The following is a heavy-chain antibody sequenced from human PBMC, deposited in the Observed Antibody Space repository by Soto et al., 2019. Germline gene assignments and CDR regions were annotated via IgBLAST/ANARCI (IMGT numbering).Heavy chain of an antibody. D-gene: IGHD3-10*01. Sequence: GSLKISCKGSGYSFTSYWIGWVRQMPGKGLEWMGIIYPGDSDTRYSPSFQGQVTISADKSISTAYLQWSSLKASDTAMYYCAGGGVRGVITRTRDYYGMDVWGQGTTV. V-gene: IGHV5-51*01. CDR3: AGGGVRGVITRTRDYYGMDV. CDR2: IYPGDSDT. J-gene: IGHJ6*02. CDR1: GYSFTSYW.